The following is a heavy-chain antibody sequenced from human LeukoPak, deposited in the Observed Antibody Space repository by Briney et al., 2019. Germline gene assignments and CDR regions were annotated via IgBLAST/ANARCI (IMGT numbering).Heavy chain of an antibody. CDR3: ARDYYDSSGYDHYPYYYYGMDV. D-gene: IGHD3-22*01. Sequence: PSETLSLTCTVSGGSISSGTYYWTWIRQPAGKGLEWIGRIYTSGSTNYNPSLKSRVIISVDTSKNHFSLKLTSVTAADTAVYYCARDYYDSSGYDHYPYYYYGMDVWGQGTTVTVSS. CDR1: GGSISSGTYY. J-gene: IGHJ6*02. V-gene: IGHV4-61*02. CDR2: IYTSGST.